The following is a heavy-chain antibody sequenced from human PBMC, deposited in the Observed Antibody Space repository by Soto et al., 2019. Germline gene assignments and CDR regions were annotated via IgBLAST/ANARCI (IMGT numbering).Heavy chain of an antibody. V-gene: IGHV3-33*01. J-gene: IGHJ3*02. Sequence: GGSLRLSCAASGFTFSSYGMHWVRQAPGKGLEWVAVIWYDGSNKYYADSVKGRFTISRDNSKNTLYLQMNSLRAEDTAVYYCARDFDIVVVVAAPDAFDIWGQGTMVTVSS. CDR2: IWYDGSNK. CDR3: ARDFDIVVVVAAPDAFDI. D-gene: IGHD2-15*01. CDR1: GFTFSSYG.